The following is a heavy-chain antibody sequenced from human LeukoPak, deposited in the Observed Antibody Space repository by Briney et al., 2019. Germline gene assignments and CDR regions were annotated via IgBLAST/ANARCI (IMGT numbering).Heavy chain of an antibody. CDR3: ARDNVIVDTAMVNWKVYYYGMDV. D-gene: IGHD5-18*01. V-gene: IGHV4-4*07. CDR2: IYTSGST. Sequence: PSETLSLTCTVSGGSISSYYWSWIRQPAGKGLEWIGRIYTSGSTNYNPSLKSRVTMSVDTSKNQFSLKLSSVTAADTAVYYCARDNVIVDTAMVNWKVYYYGMDVWGQGTTVTVSS. J-gene: IGHJ6*02. CDR1: GGSISSYY.